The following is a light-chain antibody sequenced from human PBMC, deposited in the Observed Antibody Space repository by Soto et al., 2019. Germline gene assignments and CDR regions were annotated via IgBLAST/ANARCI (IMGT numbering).Light chain of an antibody. CDR2: GAS. V-gene: IGKV3D-15*01. Sequence: EIVMTQSPATLSLSPGERATLSCRASQSVSGNLAWYQQKPGQAPRLLIYGASTRATGIPARFSGSGSGTEFTLTISSLESEDFAVYYCQQYNNWPPTFGEGTKVEIK. J-gene: IGKJ1*01. CDR3: QQYNNWPPT. CDR1: QSVSGN.